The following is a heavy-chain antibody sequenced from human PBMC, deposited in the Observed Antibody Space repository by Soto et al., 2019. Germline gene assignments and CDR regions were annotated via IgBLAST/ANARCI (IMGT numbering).Heavy chain of an antibody. Sequence: GESLKISCKGSGYTFSSSWIGWVRQIPWKGLEWMGIIYPGDSDTRYSPSFQGQVTISVDKSISTAYLQWSSLKASDTAMYYCATLRVGFGELLTYWGQGTLVTVSS. D-gene: IGHD3-10*01. CDR1: GYTFSSSW. CDR2: IYPGDSDT. V-gene: IGHV5-51*01. J-gene: IGHJ4*02. CDR3: ATLRVGFGELLTY.